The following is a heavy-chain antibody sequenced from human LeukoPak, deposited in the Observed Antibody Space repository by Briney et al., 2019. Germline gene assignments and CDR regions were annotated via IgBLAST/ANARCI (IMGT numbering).Heavy chain of an antibody. J-gene: IGHJ4*02. CDR1: GFTFSSYG. D-gene: IGHD6-13*01. Sequence: PGGSLRLSCAASGFTFSSYGMHWVRQAPGKGLEWVAYIRYDGSNKYYADSVKGRFTISRDNSKNTLYLQMNSLRAEDTAVYYCAKSFPAAGTFGDYWGQGTLVTVSS. V-gene: IGHV3-30*02. CDR2: IRYDGSNK. CDR3: AKSFPAAGTFGDY.